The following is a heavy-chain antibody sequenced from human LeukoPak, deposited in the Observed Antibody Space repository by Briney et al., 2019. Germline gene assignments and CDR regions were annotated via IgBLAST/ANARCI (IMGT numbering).Heavy chain of an antibody. CDR3: ARETPIIKGDYYDSSGYYPLDY. J-gene: IGHJ4*02. D-gene: IGHD3-22*01. V-gene: IGHV4-34*01. Sequence: PSETLSLTCAVYGVPFSGYYWSWIRQPPGKGLEWIGEINHSGSTNYNPSLKSRVTISVDTSKNQFSLKLSSVTAADTAVYYCARETPIIKGDYYDSSGYYPLDYWGQGTLVTVSS. CDR2: INHSGST. CDR1: GVPFSGYY.